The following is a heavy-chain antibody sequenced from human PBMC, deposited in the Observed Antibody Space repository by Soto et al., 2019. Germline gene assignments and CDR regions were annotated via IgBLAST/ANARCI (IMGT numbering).Heavy chain of an antibody. D-gene: IGHD6-6*01. CDR3: ARGGSSSSGEYYYYGMDV. V-gene: IGHV1-2*04. Sequence: ASVKVSCKASGYTFTGYYMHWVRQAPGQGLEWMGWINPNSGGTNYAQKFQGWVTMTRDTSISTAYMELSRLRSDDTAVYYCARGGSSSSGEYYYYGMDVWGQGTTVTVSS. CDR1: GYTFTGYY. CDR2: INPNSGGT. J-gene: IGHJ6*02.